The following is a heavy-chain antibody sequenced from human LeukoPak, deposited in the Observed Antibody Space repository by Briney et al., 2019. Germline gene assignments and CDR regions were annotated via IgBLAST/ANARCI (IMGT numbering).Heavy chain of an antibody. J-gene: IGHJ4*02. D-gene: IGHD3-3*01. CDR1: GFTFDDYA. V-gene: IGHV3-9*01. Sequence: PGGSLRLSCAASGFTFDDYAMHWVRQAPGKGLEWVSGISYNSGSIRYADSVKGRFTISGDNAKNSLYLQMNSLRAEDTALYYCAKVSSYDFWSGYYGNDYWGQGTLVTVSS. CDR3: AKVSSYDFWSGYYGNDY. CDR2: ISYNSGSI.